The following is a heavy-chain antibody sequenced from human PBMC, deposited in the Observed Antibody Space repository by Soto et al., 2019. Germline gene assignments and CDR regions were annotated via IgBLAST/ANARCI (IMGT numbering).Heavy chain of an antibody. CDR3: ARDVPRRYFDY. J-gene: IGHJ4*02. V-gene: IGHV4-31*03. CDR2: IYYSGST. CDR1: GGSISSGGYY. Sequence: QVQLQESGPGLEKPSQTLSLTCTVSGGSISSGGYYWSWIRPHPGKGLEWIGYIYYSGSTYYNPSLKSRVTISVDTSKNQFSLKLSSVTAADTAVYYCARDVPRRYFDYWGQGTLVTVSS.